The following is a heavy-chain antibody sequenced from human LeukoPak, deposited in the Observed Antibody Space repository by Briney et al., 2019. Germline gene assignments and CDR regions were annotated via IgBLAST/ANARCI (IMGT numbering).Heavy chain of an antibody. J-gene: IGHJ4*02. Sequence: PGGSLRLSCAASGFTFSSYDMSWVRQAPGKGLEWVSGISDSGGNTYYADSVKGRFTISRDNSKNTLYLQMNSLRAEDTAVYYCAKGDTTWELPHDYWGQGTLVTVSS. D-gene: IGHD1-26*01. CDR1: GFTFSSYD. CDR2: ISDSGGNT. V-gene: IGHV3-23*01. CDR3: AKGDTTWELPHDY.